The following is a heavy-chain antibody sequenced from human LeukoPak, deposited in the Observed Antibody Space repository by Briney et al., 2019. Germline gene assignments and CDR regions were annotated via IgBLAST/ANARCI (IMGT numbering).Heavy chain of an antibody. CDR3: AKALSHCSGGSCYSAVDY. CDR1: GFTFSSYA. Sequence: GGSLRLSCSASGFTFSSYAMNWVRQAPGNGLEWLSAISGSGGSTYYADSVKGRFTISRDNSKNTLYLQMNSLSAEDTAVYYCAKALSHCSGGSCYSAVDYWGQGTLVTVSS. V-gene: IGHV3-23*01. J-gene: IGHJ4*02. CDR2: ISGSGGST. D-gene: IGHD2-15*01.